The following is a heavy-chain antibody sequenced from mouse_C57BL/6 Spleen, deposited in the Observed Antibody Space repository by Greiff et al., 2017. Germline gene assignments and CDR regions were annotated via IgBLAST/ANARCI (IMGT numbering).Heavy chain of an antibody. CDR1: GYTFTDYN. CDR3: ARFPYYSNWYFDV. CDR2: INPNNGGT. V-gene: IGHV1-22*01. D-gene: IGHD2-5*01. Sequence: DVQLQESGPELVKPGASVKMSCKASGYTFTDYNMHWVKQSHGKSLEWIGYINPNNGGTSYNQKFKGKATLTVNKSSSTAYMELRSLTSEDSAVYYCARFPYYSNWYFDVWGTGTTVTVSS. J-gene: IGHJ1*03.